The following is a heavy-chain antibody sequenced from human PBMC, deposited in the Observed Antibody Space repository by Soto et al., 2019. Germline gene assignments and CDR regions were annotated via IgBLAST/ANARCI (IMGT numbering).Heavy chain of an antibody. J-gene: IGHJ5*02. V-gene: IGHV1-69*13. Sequence: SVKVSCKASGGTFSSYAISWVRQAPGQGLEWMGGIIPIFGTANYAQKFQGRVTITADESTSTAYMELSSLRSEDTAVYYCARAWDCSSTSCSPSTYYNWFDPWGQGTLVTVSS. CDR3: ARAWDCSSTSCSPSTYYNWFDP. CDR2: IIPIFGTA. D-gene: IGHD2-2*01. CDR1: GGTFSSYA.